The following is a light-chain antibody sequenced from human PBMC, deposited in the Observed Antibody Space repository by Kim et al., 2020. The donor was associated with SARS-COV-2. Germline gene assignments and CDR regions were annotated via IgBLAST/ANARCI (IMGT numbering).Light chain of an antibody. Sequence: LTQPASVSGAPGQSITISCTGTSSDVGGYNYVSWYQQHPGKAPNLMIYEVSNRPSGVSNRFSGSKSGNTASLTISGLQAEDEADYYCSSYTSSSTLWVFGGGTQLTVL. CDR3: SSYTSSSTLWV. CDR2: EVS. J-gene: IGLJ3*02. V-gene: IGLV2-14*01. CDR1: SSDVGGYNY.